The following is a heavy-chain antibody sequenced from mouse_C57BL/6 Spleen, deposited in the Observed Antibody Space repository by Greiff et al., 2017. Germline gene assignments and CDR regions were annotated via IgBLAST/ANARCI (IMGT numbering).Heavy chain of an antibody. V-gene: IGHV1-54*01. CDR2: INPGSGGT. D-gene: IGHD1-1*01. CDR1: GYAFTNYL. Sequence: QVQLKQSGAELVRPGTSVKVSCKASGYAFTNYLIEWVKQRPGQGLEWIGVINPGSGGTNYNEKFKGKATLTADKSSSTAYMQLSSLTSEDSAVYFCARGGSSPHYAMDYWGQGTSVTVSS. J-gene: IGHJ4*01. CDR3: ARGGSSPHYAMDY.